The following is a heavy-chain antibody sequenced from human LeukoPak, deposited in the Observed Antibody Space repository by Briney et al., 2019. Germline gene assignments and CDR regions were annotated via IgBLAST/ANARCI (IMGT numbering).Heavy chain of an antibody. D-gene: IGHD3-10*01. Sequence: GASVKVSCKASGYTFTSYGISWVRQAPGQGLEWMGWINAYNGNTNYAQKLQGRVTMTTDTSTSTAYMELRSLRSDDTAVYYCARSSHWASGSYYMGGGYWGQGTLVTVSS. J-gene: IGHJ4*02. CDR1: GYTFTSYG. CDR2: INAYNGNT. CDR3: ARSSHWASGSYYMGGGY. V-gene: IGHV1-18*01.